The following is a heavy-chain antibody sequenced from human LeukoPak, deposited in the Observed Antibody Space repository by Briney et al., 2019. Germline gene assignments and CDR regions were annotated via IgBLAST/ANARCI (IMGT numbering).Heavy chain of an antibody. CDR3: TKADPSSSSGGWFDP. Sequence: PGRSLRLSCAAFGFTFDNYAMHGVPQAPGKGVEWVSGMSWNSESLGYADSVKGRFSISRDNARNSLYLEMNSLRTEDTALYYCTKADPSSSSGGWFDPWGQGTLVTVSS. J-gene: IGHJ5*02. CDR2: MSWNSESL. CDR1: GFTFDNYA. D-gene: IGHD6-6*01. V-gene: IGHV3-9*01.